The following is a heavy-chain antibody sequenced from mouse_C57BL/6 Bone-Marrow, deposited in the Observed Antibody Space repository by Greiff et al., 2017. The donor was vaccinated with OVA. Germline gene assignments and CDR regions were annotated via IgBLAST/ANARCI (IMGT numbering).Heavy chain of an antibody. J-gene: IGHJ3*01. CDR2: IDPEDGET. CDR1: GFNIKDYY. V-gene: IGHV14-2*01. CDR3: ARGITTVVATPAWFAY. Sequence: VHVKQSGAELVKPGASVKLSCTASGFNIKDYYMHWVKQRTEQGLEWIGRIDPEDGETKYAPKFQGKATITADTSSNTAYLQLSSLTSEDTAVYYCARGITTVVATPAWFAYWGQGTLVTVSA. D-gene: IGHD1-1*01.